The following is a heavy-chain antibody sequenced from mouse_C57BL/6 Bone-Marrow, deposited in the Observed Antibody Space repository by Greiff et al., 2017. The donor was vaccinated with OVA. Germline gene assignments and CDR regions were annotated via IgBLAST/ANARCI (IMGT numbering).Heavy chain of an antibody. CDR2: IYPRSGNT. CDR3: ARTGYPYWYFDV. Sequence: QVHVKQPGAELARPGASVKLSCKASGYTFTSYGISWVKQRTGQGLEWIGEIYPRSGNTYYNEKFKGKATLTADKSSSTAYMELRSLTSEDSAVYFCARTGYPYWYFDVWGTGTTVTVSS. J-gene: IGHJ1*03. V-gene: IGHV1-81*01. CDR1: GYTFTSYG.